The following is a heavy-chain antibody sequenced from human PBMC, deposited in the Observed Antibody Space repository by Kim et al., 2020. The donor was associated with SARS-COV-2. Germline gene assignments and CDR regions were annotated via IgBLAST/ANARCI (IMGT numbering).Heavy chain of an antibody. V-gene: IGHV4-39*01. D-gene: IGHD3-10*01. CDR3: ARRNYGSGSPIDY. J-gene: IGHJ4*02. Sequence: YNPHHKSRVAISVDTSKHQFALKLSSVTAADTAVYYCARRNYGSGSPIDYWGQGTLVTVSS.